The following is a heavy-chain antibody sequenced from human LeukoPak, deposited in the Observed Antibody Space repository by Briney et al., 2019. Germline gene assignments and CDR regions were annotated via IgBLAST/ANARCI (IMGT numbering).Heavy chain of an antibody. D-gene: IGHD3-3*01. Sequence: PGGSLRLSCAASGFTFSGYSMTWVRQAPGKGLEWVSLITSNGGNTYYADSVKGRFTISRDNSKNTLYLQMNSLRAEDTAVYYCARAKEERVFLSGFDIWGQGTMVTVSS. J-gene: IGHJ3*02. CDR2: ITSNGGNT. CDR1: GFTFSGYS. CDR3: ARAKEERVFLSGFDI. V-gene: IGHV3-23*01.